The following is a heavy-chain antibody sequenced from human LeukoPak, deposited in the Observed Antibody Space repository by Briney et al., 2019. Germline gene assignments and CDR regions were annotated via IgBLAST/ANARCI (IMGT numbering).Heavy chain of an antibody. V-gene: IGHV5-51*01. D-gene: IGHD3-10*01. Sequence: GESLKISCKGSGYSFTSYWIGWVRQMPGKGLEWMGIIYPGDSDTRYSPSFQGQVTISADKSISTAYLQWSSLKASDTAMYYCARLYNTVRGVIKVTPIPLFDYWGQGTLVTVSS. J-gene: IGHJ4*02. CDR1: GYSFTSYW. CDR3: ARLYNTVRGVIKVTPIPLFDY. CDR2: IYPGDSDT.